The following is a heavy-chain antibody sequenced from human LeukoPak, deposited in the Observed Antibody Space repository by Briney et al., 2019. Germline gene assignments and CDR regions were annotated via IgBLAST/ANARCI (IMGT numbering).Heavy chain of an antibody. V-gene: IGHV3-48*01. CDR3: ARDLGLSSGYAYYYYGMDV. Sequence: PGGSLRLSCAASEFTFSSYSMNWVRQAPGKGLEWVSYITNSGNSKSYADSVKGRFTISRDNTKNSLYLQMNGLRAEDTAVYYCARDLGLSSGYAYYYYGMDVWGQGTTVIVSS. CDR2: ITNSGNSK. D-gene: IGHD3-22*01. CDR1: EFTFSSYS. J-gene: IGHJ6*02.